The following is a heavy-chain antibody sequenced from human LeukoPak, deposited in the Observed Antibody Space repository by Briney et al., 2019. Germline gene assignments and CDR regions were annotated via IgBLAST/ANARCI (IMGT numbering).Heavy chain of an antibody. CDR2: IIPIFGTA. D-gene: IGHD3-22*01. CDR3: ARSGNHYYDSSGPFDY. J-gene: IGHJ4*02. CDR1: GGTFSSYA. V-gene: IGHV1-69*05. Sequence: SVKVSCKASGGTFSSYAISWVRQAPGLGLEWMGGIIPIFGTANYAQKFQGRVTITTDESTSTAYMELSSLRSEDTAVYYCARSGNHYYDSSGPFDYWGQGTLVTVSS.